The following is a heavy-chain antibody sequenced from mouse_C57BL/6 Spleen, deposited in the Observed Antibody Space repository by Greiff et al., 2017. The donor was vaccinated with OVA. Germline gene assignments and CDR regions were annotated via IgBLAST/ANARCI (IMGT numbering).Heavy chain of an antibody. CDR2: ISYDGSN. CDR3: ARDGSSLHWYFDV. J-gene: IGHJ1*03. V-gene: IGHV3-6*01. D-gene: IGHD1-1*01. Sequence: EVKLQESGPGLVKPSQSLSLTCSVTGYSITSGYYWNWIRQFPGNKLEWMGYISYDGSNNYNPSLKNRISITRDTSKNQFFLKLNSVTTEDTATYYCARDGSSLHWYFDVWGTGTTVTVSS. CDR1: GYSITSGYY.